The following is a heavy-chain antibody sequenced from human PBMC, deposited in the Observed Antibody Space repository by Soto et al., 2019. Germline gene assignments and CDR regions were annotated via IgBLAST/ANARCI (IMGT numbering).Heavy chain of an antibody. D-gene: IGHD4-17*01. CDR3: ASTVGDFDLYFDY. V-gene: IGHV3-30-3*01. J-gene: IGHJ4*02. CDR1: GGTPSNYS. CDR2: ISNDGSKK. Sequence: GGSLTLSFAASGGTPSNYSMNWVRPAPGKGLEWVAVISNDGSKKFFADSVKGRFTISRDNTNNTLYLQMNSLRPDDTAVYHCASTVGDFDLYFDYWGPGTLVTVSS.